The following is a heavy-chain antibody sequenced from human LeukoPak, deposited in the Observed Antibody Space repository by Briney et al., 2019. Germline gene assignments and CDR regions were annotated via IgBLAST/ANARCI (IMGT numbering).Heavy chain of an antibody. CDR1: GYIFTSYW. CDR3: ARHNYDSSGADY. CDR2: IYPRDSDT. D-gene: IGHD3-22*01. Sequence: PGESLTLSCTGSGYIFTSYWIAWVRQMPGKGLEYMGIIYPRDSDTTYSPSFQGQVTISADKSISTAYLQWSSLKASDTAMYYCARHNYDSSGADYWGQGTLVTVSS. V-gene: IGHV5-51*01. J-gene: IGHJ4*02.